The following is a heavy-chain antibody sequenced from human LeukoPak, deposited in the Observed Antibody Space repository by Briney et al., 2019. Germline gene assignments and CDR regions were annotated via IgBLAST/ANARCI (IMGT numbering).Heavy chain of an antibody. D-gene: IGHD4-17*01. CDR2: IRYSGSN. CDR1: GGSISSNTYF. Sequence: WETLSLTCNVSGGSISSNTYFWGWIRRPPGKGLEWIGSIRYSGSNYYNPSLQSRVTISVDTSKNQFSLNLSSLTAAAAAVYYCATSHTVSTYNWFDPWGQGTLVTVS. J-gene: IGHJ5*02. CDR3: ATSHTVSTYNWFDP. V-gene: IGHV4-39*01.